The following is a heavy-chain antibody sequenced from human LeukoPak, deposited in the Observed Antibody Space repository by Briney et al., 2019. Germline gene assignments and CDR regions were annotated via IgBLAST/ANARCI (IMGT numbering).Heavy chain of an antibody. J-gene: IGHJ4*02. Sequence: ASVTVSCKASGYTFTSHYIRWVRQAPGQGLEWMGTINPSGGSTSYAQKFQGRVTMTRDTSTSTVYMELSSLRSEDTAVYYCARDVGSGWYTLDYWGQGTLVTVSS. D-gene: IGHD6-19*01. CDR2: INPSGGST. CDR3: ARDVGSGWYTLDY. CDR1: GYTFTSHY. V-gene: IGHV1-46*01.